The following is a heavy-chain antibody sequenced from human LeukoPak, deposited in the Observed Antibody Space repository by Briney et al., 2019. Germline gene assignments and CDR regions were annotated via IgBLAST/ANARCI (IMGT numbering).Heavy chain of an antibody. V-gene: IGHV1-8*03. J-gene: IGHJ4*02. D-gene: IGHD3-16*01. Sequence: GASVKVSCKASGYTFTSYDINWVRQATGQGLEWMGWMNPNSGNTGYAQKFQGRVTITRNTSISTAYMELSSLRSEDTAVYYCARGNDSRDPPHFDYWGQGTLVTVSS. CDR1: GYTFTSYD. CDR3: ARGNDSRDPPHFDY. CDR2: MNPNSGNT.